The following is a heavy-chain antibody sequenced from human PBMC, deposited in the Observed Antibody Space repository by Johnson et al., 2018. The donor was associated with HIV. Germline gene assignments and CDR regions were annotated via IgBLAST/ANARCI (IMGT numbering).Heavy chain of an antibody. Sequence: VQLVESGGGLVQPGGSLRLSCAASGFTFDDYGMSWVRQAPGKGLEWVSGINWNGGATFYADSVKGRFTISRDNAKKSLYLQINSLRAEDTAVYYCARDTEWIQLWSAFDIWGLGTMVTVSS. D-gene: IGHD5-18*01. CDR3: ARDTEWIQLWSAFDI. J-gene: IGHJ3*02. CDR1: GFTFDDYG. CDR2: INWNGGAT. V-gene: IGHV3-20*04.